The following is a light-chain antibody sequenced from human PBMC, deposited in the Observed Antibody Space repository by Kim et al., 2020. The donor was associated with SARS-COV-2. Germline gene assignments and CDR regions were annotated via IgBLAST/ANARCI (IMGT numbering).Light chain of an antibody. V-gene: IGLV3-25*03. J-gene: IGLJ2*01. CDR3: QSADTSGTWV. CDR2: KDS. CDR1: ALPKQY. Sequence: SYEPTQPPSVSVSPGQTARITCFGDALPKQYAYWYQQKPGQAPVLVIYKDSERPSGIPERFSGSSSGTTVTLIISGVQAEDEADYYCQSADTSGTWVFGGGTQLTVL.